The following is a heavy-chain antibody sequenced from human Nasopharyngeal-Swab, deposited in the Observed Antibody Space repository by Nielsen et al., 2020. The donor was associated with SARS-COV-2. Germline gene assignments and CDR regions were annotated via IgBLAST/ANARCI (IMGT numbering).Heavy chain of an antibody. Sequence: GGSLRLSCAASGFTFSNVWMNWVRHAPGKGLEWVAFIAHDASNEYYGNSVKGRFSISRDSSKNTLYLQMDSLRGEDTAVYYCARDAPAHYGAFYWGRGTLVTVSS. CDR2: IAHDASNE. V-gene: IGHV3-30*03. J-gene: IGHJ4*02. CDR1: GFTFSNVW. D-gene: IGHD4-17*01. CDR3: ARDAPAHYGAFY.